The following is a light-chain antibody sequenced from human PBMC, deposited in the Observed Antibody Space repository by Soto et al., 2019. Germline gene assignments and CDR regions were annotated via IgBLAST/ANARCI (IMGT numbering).Light chain of an antibody. V-gene: IGKV3-11*01. CDR3: QQRSQWPPLT. J-gene: IGKJ4*01. CDR1: QSISNY. CDR2: DAS. Sequence: EIVLTQSPGTLSLSPGERATLSCRASQSISNYLAWYQHKPGQAPRLLISDASERASGVPARFSGSGSGTDFTLTISSLEPEDFAVYYCQQRSQWPPLTFVGGTTVEIK.